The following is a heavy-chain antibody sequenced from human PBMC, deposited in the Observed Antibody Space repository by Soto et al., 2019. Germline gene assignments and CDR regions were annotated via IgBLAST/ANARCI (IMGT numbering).Heavy chain of an antibody. CDR1: GYTFTRYA. Sequence: QVQLVQSGVEVKKPGASVKVSCKASGYTFTRYAMYWVRQAPGQRLEWMGWINGGNGNTKYSQKFQGRVTITRDTSASTAYMELSSLRSEDTAVYYCARDPQPPKGPHDAFDIWGQGTMVTVSS. J-gene: IGHJ3*02. CDR2: INGGNGNT. CDR3: ARDPQPPKGPHDAFDI. V-gene: IGHV1-3*01.